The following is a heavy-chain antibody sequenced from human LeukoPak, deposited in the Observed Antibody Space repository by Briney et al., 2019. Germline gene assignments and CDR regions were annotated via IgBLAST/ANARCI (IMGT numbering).Heavy chain of an antibody. V-gene: IGHV1-69*06. CDR1: GGTFSSYA. J-gene: IGHJ3*02. CDR2: IIPVFGTA. Sequence: SVKVSCKASGGTFSSYAISWVREAPGQGLEWMGGIIPVFGTANYAQKFQGRVTITADKSTSTAYMELSSLRSEDTAVYYCAREILYGNAAFDIWGQGTMVTVSS. D-gene: IGHD2/OR15-2a*01. CDR3: AREILYGNAAFDI.